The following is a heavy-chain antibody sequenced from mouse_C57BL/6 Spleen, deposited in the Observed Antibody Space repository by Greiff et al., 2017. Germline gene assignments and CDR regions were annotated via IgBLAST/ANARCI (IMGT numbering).Heavy chain of an antibody. J-gene: IGHJ4*01. D-gene: IGHD3-2*02. CDR3: AKGEGTAQATDYAMDY. Sequence: EVQLQQSGPELVKPGASVKISCKASGYSFTDYNMNWVKQSNGKSLEWIGVLNPNYGTTSYNQKFKGKATLTVDQSSSTAYMQLNSLTSEDSAVYYCAKGEGTAQATDYAMDYWGQGTSVTVSA. CDR2: LNPNYGTT. V-gene: IGHV1-39*01. CDR1: GYSFTDYN.